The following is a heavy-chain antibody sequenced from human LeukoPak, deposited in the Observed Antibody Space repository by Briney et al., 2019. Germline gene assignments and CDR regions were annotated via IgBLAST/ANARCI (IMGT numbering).Heavy chain of an antibody. CDR1: GFTFSSYH. D-gene: IGHD2-21*01. Sequence: GGSLRLSCAASGFTFSSYHINWVRQAPGKGLEWVSSISSNSDYIYYADSVKGRFTISRDNAKNSLYLQMNSLRAEDTAVYYCARGLCGGDCYDYWGQGTLVTVSS. V-gene: IGHV3-21*01. J-gene: IGHJ4*02. CDR3: ARGLCGGDCYDY. CDR2: ISSNSDYI.